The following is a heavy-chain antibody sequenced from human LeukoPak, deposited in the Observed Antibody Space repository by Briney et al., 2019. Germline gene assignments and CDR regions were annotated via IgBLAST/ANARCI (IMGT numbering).Heavy chain of an antibody. V-gene: IGHV4-34*01. CDR1: GGSFSGYY. CDR2: INHSGST. D-gene: IGHD6-19*01. J-gene: IGHJ4*02. CDR3: ARESTTVAGTFDY. Sequence: SETLSLTCAIYGGSFSGYYWSWIRQPPGKGLEWIGEINHSGSTNYNPSLKSRVTISVDTSKNQFSLKLSSVTAADTAMYYCARESTTVAGTFDYWGQGTLVTVSS.